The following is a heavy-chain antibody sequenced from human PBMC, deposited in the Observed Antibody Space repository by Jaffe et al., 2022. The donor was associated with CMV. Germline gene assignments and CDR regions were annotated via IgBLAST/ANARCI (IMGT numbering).Heavy chain of an antibody. CDR1: GGSFSGYY. CDR3: ARAGVVVPAAMHSYYYYMDV. V-gene: IGHV4-34*01. CDR2: INHSGST. Sequence: QVQLQQWGAGLLKPSETLSLTCAVYGGSFSGYYWSWIRQPPGKGLEWIGEINHSGSTNYNPSLKSRVTISVDTSKNQFSLKLSSVTAADTAVYYCARAGVVVPAAMHSYYYYMDVWGKGTTVTVSS. J-gene: IGHJ6*03. D-gene: IGHD2-2*01.